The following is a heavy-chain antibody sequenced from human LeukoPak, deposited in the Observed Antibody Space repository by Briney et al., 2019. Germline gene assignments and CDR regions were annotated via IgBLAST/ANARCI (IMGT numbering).Heavy chain of an antibody. V-gene: IGHV4-39*01. J-gene: IGHJ2*01. CDR1: GGSISSSSYY. Sequence: PSETLSLTCTVSGGSISSSSYYWGWIRQPPGKGLEWIGSIYYSGTTYYSPSLKGRVTISVDTSKHQFSLNLSSVTAADTAVYYCATTTQQLVRNWYFDLWGRGTLVTVSS. CDR2: IYYSGTT. D-gene: IGHD6-13*01. CDR3: ATTTQQLVRNWYFDL.